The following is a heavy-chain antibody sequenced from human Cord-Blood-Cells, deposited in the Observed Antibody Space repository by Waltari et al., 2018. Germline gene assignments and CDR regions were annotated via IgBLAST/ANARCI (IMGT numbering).Heavy chain of an antibody. J-gene: IGHJ4*02. V-gene: IGHV1-69*01. D-gene: IGHD3-3*01. Sequence: QVQLVQSGAEVKKPGSSVKVSCKASGGTFSSYAISWVRQAPGQGLEWMGGIIPIFGTANYAQKFQGRVTITADESTSTAYMELSSLRSEDTAVYYCSRASELSNYEFWSGYFDYWGQGTLVTVSS. CDR2: IIPIFGTA. CDR3: SRASELSNYEFWSGYFDY. CDR1: GGTFSSYA.